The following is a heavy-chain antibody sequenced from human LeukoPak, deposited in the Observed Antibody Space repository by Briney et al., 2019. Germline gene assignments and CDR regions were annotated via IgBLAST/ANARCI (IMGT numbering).Heavy chain of an antibody. CDR1: GFTFSSYA. V-gene: IGHV3-23*01. Sequence: GGSLRLSCAASGFTFSSYAMSWARQAPGKGLEWVSAISVSGGNTYYADSVKGRLTISRDNSKNTLYLQMNSLRAEDTAVYYCAKGGDSGSYAPLDFWGQGNLVTVSS. J-gene: IGHJ4*02. D-gene: IGHD1-26*01. CDR3: AKGGDSGSYAPLDF. CDR2: ISVSGGNT.